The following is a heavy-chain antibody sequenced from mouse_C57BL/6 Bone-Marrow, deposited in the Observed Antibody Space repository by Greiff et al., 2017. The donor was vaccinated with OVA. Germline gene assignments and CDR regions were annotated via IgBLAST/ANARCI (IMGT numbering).Heavy chain of an antibody. D-gene: IGHD2-1*01. V-gene: IGHV2-5*01. Sequence: VQGVESGPGLVQPSQSLSITCTVSGFSLTSYGVHWVRQSPGKGLEWLGVIWRGGSTDYNAAFMSRLSITKDNSKSQVFFKMNSLQADDTAIYYCAKTPNGNYEGFAYWGQGTLVTVSA. CDR1: GFSLTSYG. CDR3: AKTPNGNYEGFAY. J-gene: IGHJ3*01. CDR2: IWRGGST.